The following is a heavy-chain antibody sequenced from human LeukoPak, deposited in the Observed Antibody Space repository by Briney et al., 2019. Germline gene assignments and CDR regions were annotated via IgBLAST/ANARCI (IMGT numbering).Heavy chain of an antibody. Sequence: PGGSLRLSCGASGFIFSNYWMSWVRQAPGKGLEWVANIKQDGSEKNYMDSVKGRFTVSRDNAGNSLFLQMNSLRVEDTAVYHCAREGTPYSSDYWGQGTLVTVSS. J-gene: IGHJ4*02. D-gene: IGHD6-13*01. V-gene: IGHV3-7*01. CDR2: IKQDGSEK. CDR1: GFIFSNYW. CDR3: AREGTPYSSDY.